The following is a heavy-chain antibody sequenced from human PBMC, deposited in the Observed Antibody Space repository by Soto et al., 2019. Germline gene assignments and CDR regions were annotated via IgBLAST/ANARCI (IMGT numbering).Heavy chain of an antibody. V-gene: IGHV3-64D*06. CDR3: VKGGRITIFGVVIRGTNYGMDV. Sequence: GSLRLSCSASGFTFSNYAMHWVRQAPGKGLEYVSAISSNGGSTYYADSAKGRFTISRDNSKNTLYLQMSSLRAEDTAVYYCVKGGRITIFGVVIRGTNYGMDVWGQGTTVTVSS. CDR1: GFTFSNYA. CDR2: ISSNGGST. J-gene: IGHJ6*02. D-gene: IGHD3-3*01.